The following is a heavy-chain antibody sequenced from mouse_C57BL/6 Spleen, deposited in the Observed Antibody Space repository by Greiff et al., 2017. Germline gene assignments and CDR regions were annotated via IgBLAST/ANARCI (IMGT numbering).Heavy chain of an antibody. CDR1: GYTFTSYW. J-gene: IGHJ3*01. Sequence: VQLQQPGAELVKPGASVKMSCKASGYTFTSYWITWVKQRPGQGLEWIGNIYPSDSETHYNQKFKDKATLTVDKSSSTASMQLSSLTSEDSAVYYCARSDCGSRSAYWGQGTLVTVSA. V-gene: IGHV1-61*01. CDR3: ARSDCGSRSAY. CDR2: IYPSDSET. D-gene: IGHD1-1*01.